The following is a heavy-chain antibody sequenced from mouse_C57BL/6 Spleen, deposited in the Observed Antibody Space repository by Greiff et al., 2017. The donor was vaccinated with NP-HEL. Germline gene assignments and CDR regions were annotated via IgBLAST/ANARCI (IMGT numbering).Heavy chain of an antibody. CDR1: GYAFTNYL. Sequence: VQLQESGAELVRPGTSVKVSCKASGYAFTNYLIEWVKQRPGQGLEWIGVINPGSGGTNYNEKFKGKATLTADKSSSTAYMQLSSLTSEDSAVYFCARDYYYGSSRYYFDDWGQGTTLTVAS. J-gene: IGHJ2*01. D-gene: IGHD1-1*01. V-gene: IGHV1-54*01. CDR2: INPGSGGT. CDR3: ARDYYYGSSRYYFDD.